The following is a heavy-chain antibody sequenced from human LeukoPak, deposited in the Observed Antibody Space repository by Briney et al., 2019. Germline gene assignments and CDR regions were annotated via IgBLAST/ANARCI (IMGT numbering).Heavy chain of an antibody. CDR2: ISSSSSYI. J-gene: IGHJ6*03. V-gene: IGHV3-21*01. Sequence: GGSLRLSCAASGFTFSSYSMNWVRQAPGKGLEWVSSISSSSSYIYYADSVKGRFTISRDNAKNSLYLQMNSLRAEDTAVYYCAKEGRITMVRGVILGFGYMDVWGKGTTVTVSS. CDR1: GFTFSSYS. D-gene: IGHD3-10*01. CDR3: AKEGRITMVRGVILGFGYMDV.